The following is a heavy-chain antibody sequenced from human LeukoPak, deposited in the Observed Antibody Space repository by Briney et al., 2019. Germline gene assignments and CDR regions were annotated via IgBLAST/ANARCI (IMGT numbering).Heavy chain of an antibody. CDR2: IDSDGNTI. D-gene: IGHD2-2*01. J-gene: IGHJ4*02. Sequence: GGSLRLSCAGSGFTFSNTWMHWVRQAPGEGLVWVSRIDSDGNTINYADSVEGRFTISRDNARNTLYLQMNSLRVEDTALYFCATAGKYRFDYWGQGTLVTVPS. CDR3: ATAGKYRFDY. CDR1: GFTFSNTW. V-gene: IGHV3-74*01.